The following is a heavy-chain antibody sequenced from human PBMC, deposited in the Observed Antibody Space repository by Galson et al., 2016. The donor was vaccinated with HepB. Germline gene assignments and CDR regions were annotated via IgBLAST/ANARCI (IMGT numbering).Heavy chain of an antibody. CDR1: GGTFSSYA. J-gene: IGHJ6*02. D-gene: IGHD2-21*01. CDR2: IIPIIHTT. V-gene: IGHV1-69*01. Sequence: KVSCKASGGTFSSYAISWVRQAPGQGLEWMGRIIPIIHTTNYAPKFQGRVTITADESTSTAYMELTSLRSEDTAVYFCARDRVGIRRAAPLYSYYGMDVWGQGATVTVSS. CDR3: ARDRVGIRRAAPLYSYYGMDV.